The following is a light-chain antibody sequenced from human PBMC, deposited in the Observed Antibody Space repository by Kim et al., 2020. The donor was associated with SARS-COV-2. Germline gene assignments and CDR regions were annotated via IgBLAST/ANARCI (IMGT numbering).Light chain of an antibody. J-gene: IGLJ1*01. Sequence: GQSITISCTGTSSDVGGYDYVSWYQQHPGKVPKLMIYDVSKRPSGVSNRFSGSKSGNTASLTISGLQAEDEADYYCSSYTSSSTYVFGTGTKVTVL. CDR1: SSDVGGYDY. V-gene: IGLV2-14*04. CDR3: SSYTSSSTYV. CDR2: DVS.